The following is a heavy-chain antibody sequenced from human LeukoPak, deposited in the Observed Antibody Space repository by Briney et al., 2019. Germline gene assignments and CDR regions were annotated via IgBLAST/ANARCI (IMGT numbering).Heavy chain of an antibody. V-gene: IGHV1-3*01. CDR1: GYTFTSYA. CDR2: INAGNGNT. CDR3: ARTYSGYDYYFDY. Sequence: RSASVKVSCKASGYTFTSYAMHWVRQAPGQRLEWMGWINAGNGNTRYSQNFQGRVTFTRDTSASTAYMELSSLRSEDTAVYYCARTYSGYDYYFDYWGQGTLVTVSS. J-gene: IGHJ4*02. D-gene: IGHD5-12*01.